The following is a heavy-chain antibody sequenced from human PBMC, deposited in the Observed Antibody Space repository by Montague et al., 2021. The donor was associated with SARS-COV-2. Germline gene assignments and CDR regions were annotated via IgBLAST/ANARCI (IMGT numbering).Heavy chain of an antibody. D-gene: IGHD3-16*01. Sequence: SETLSLTCTVSGGSISRYFWNWIRQAPGKGLEWMGYVHDIESSIYNPSLQSRITILLDTPKNQFSLRLNAVTAADTAVYYCARVTLGGRDGRTRQYDGLDSWGQGILLTASS. CDR2: VHDIESS. CDR3: ARVTLGGRDGRTRQYDGLDS. J-gene: IGHJ4*02. V-gene: IGHV4-59*01. CDR1: GGSISRYF.